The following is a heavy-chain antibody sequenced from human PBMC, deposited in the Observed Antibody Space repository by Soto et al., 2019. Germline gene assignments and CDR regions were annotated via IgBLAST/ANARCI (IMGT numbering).Heavy chain of an antibody. CDR3: ARDSHDILTGPPWVWYFDL. CDR2: INDRGSI. Sequence: QVQLQQWGAGPLRPLETLSLTCGVSGGSFSGYYWAWIRQSPGKGLEWIGEINDRGSINYNPSLKSRVSSSVATSKNHYSLNLRSVTAADTAVYYCARDSHDILTGPPWVWYFDLWGRGTLVTVSS. J-gene: IGHJ2*01. V-gene: IGHV4-34*01. CDR1: GGSFSGYY. D-gene: IGHD3-9*01.